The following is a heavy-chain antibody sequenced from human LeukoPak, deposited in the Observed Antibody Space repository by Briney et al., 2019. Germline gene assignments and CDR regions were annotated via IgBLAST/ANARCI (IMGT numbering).Heavy chain of an antibody. Sequence: GSLRISCAASGFTFSGYWMHWVRQAQGKGLVWVSRIKSDGSYTTYADSVKGRFTISRDNAKNTLYLHMNTLRAEDTAVYYCARPILGTTRLGYWGQGTLVTVSS. CDR2: IKSDGSYT. V-gene: IGHV3-74*01. CDR1: GFTFSGYW. CDR3: ARPILGTTRLGY. D-gene: IGHD7-27*01. J-gene: IGHJ4*02.